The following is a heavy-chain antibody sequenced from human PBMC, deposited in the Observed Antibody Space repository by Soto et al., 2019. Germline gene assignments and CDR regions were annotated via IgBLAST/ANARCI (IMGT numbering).Heavy chain of an antibody. CDR3: ARDDLRRTRSDAFDI. J-gene: IGHJ3*02. CDR2: INAGNGNT. CDR1: GYTFTSYY. V-gene: IGHV1-3*01. Sequence: ASVKVSCKASGYTFTSYYISWVRQAPGQRLEWMGWINAGNGNTKYSQKFQGRVTITRDTSASTAYMELSSLRSEDTAVYYCARDDLRRTRSDAFDIWGQGTMVTVSS.